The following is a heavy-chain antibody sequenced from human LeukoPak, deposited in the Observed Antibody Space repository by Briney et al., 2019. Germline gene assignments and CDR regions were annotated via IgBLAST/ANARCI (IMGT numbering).Heavy chain of an antibody. CDR2: LYSGGST. V-gene: IGHV3-53*01. CDR3: AKATAPYYFDY. J-gene: IGHJ4*02. D-gene: IGHD5-18*01. CDR1: GFTVSSNY. Sequence: GSLRLSCAASGFTVSSNYMSWVRQASGKGLEWVSILYSGGSTSYADSVRGRFTISRDNSKNTLYLQINSLRAEDTAVYYCAKATAPYYFDYWGQGTLVTVSS.